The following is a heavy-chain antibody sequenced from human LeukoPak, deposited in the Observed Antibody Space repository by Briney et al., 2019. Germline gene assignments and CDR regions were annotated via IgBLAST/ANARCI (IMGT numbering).Heavy chain of an antibody. CDR3: ARGTVAGQFDY. D-gene: IGHD6-19*01. CDR2: ISYDGSNK. CDR1: GLTFSSYA. J-gene: IGHJ4*02. V-gene: IGHV3-30*04. Sequence: GRSLRLSCAASGLTFSSYAMHWVRQAPGKGLEWVAVISYDGSNKYYADSVKGRFTISRDNSKNTLYLQMNSLRAEDTAVYYCARGTVAGQFDYWGQGTLATVSS.